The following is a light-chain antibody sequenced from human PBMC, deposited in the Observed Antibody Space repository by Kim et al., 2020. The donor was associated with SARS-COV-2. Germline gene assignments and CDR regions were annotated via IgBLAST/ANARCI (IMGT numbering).Light chain of an antibody. Sequence: EIVLTQSPGTLSLSPGERATLSCRASQSVSSNYLAWYQQKPGQAPRLLIYGASSRATGIPDRFSGSGSGTDFTLTITRLEPEDFAVYSCQQYGSSPGLFTFGPGTKVDIK. V-gene: IGKV3-20*01. J-gene: IGKJ3*01. CDR2: GAS. CDR1: QSVSSNY. CDR3: QQYGSSPGLFT.